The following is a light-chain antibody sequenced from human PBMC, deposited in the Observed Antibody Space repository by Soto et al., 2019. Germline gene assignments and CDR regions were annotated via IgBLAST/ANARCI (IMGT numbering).Light chain of an antibody. V-gene: IGLV2-11*01. CDR2: DVS. J-gene: IGLJ1*01. CDR3: CSYAGTLYV. CDR1: SSDFGGYNY. Sequence: LTQPRSVSGSPGQSVTISCTGTSSDFGGYNYVSWYQHHPGKAPKLMIYDVSERPSGVPDRFSGSKSGNTASLTISGLQAEDEADYYCCSYAGTLYVLGTETKVTGL.